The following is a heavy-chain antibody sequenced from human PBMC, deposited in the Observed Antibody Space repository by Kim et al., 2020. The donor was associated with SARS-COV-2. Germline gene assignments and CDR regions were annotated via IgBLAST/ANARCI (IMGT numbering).Heavy chain of an antibody. CDR3: ARDLEHTTYYYGSGSYYNGEGGWFDP. Sequence: ASVKVSCKASGYTFTSYGISWVRQAPGQGLEWMGWISAYNGNTNYAQKLQGRVTMTTDTSTSTAYMELRSLRSDDTAVYYCARDLEHTTYYYGSGSYYNGEGGWFDPWGQGTLVTVSS. CDR1: GYTFTSYG. V-gene: IGHV1-18*01. CDR2: ISAYNGNT. D-gene: IGHD3-10*01. J-gene: IGHJ5*02.